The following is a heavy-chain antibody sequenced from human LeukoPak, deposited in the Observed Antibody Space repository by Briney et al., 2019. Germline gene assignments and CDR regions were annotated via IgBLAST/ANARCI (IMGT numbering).Heavy chain of an antibody. J-gene: IGHJ4*02. CDR2: ISSSATTK. CDR1: GFRFNTYW. D-gene: IGHD6-13*01. Sequence: GGSLRLSCVASGFRFNTYWMNWVRQAPGKGLEWVSYISSSATTKYYADSVKGRFTISRDNAKSSLYLQMNSLRVDDTAVYYCARALPSSWYFFDYWGQGALVTVSS. V-gene: IGHV3-48*04. CDR3: ARALPSSWYFFDY.